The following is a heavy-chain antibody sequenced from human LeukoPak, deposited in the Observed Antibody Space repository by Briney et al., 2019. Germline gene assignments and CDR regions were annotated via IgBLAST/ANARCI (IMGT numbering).Heavy chain of an antibody. CDR3: ARSVVLYYFDY. D-gene: IGHD2-2*01. CDR2: IYYSGST. Sequence: PSETLSLTCTVSGDSMSNYYWSWIRQPPGKGLEWVGYIYYSGSTSYNPSLKSRVTISEDTSKNQFSLKLSSATAADTAVYYCARSVVLYYFDYWGQGTLVTVSS. V-gene: IGHV4-59*01. J-gene: IGHJ4*02. CDR1: GDSMSNYY.